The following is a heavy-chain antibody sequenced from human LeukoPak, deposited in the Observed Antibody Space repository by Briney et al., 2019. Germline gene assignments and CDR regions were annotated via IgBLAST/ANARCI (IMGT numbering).Heavy chain of an antibody. Sequence: GGSLRLSCAASGFTFDDYAMHWVRQAPGKGLEWVSGISWNSGSISYADSVKGRFTISRDNAKNSVYLQMNSLRAEDTALYYCAKDIGTTGTTPGYWGQGTLVAVSS. CDR1: GFTFDDYA. CDR3: AKDIGTTGTTPGY. D-gene: IGHD1-1*01. J-gene: IGHJ4*02. CDR2: ISWNSGSI. V-gene: IGHV3-9*01.